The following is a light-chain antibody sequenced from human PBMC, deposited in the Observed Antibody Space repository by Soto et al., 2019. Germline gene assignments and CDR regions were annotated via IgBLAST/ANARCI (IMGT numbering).Light chain of an antibody. CDR2: EVN. CDR3: SSYAGSSTYV. Sequence: QSVLTQPPSASGSPGQSVTISCTGTISDVGGYNYVAWYQQHPGKAPKLMIYEVNKRPSGVPDRFSGSKSGSTASLTVSGLQAEDKADYYCSSYAGSSTYVFGTGTKVTVL. V-gene: IGLV2-8*01. J-gene: IGLJ1*01. CDR1: ISDVGGYNY.